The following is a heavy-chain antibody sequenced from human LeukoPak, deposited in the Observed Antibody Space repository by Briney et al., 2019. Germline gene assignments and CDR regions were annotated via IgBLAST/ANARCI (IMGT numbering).Heavy chain of an antibody. Sequence: PSQTLSLTCTVSGGSLSSGGYYWSWIRQHPGTGLEWIGYISYSGSSYYNPSLKSRLSISLDTSKNQFSLSLSSVTAADTAVFYCARASVAGMQNAFDLWGQGTMVTVSS. CDR1: GGSLSSGGYY. J-gene: IGHJ3*01. CDR3: ARASVAGMQNAFDL. CDR2: ISYSGSS. D-gene: IGHD6-19*01. V-gene: IGHV4-31*03.